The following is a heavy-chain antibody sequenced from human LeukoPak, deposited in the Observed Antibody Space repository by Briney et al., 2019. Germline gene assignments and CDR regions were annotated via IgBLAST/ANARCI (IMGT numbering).Heavy chain of an antibody. D-gene: IGHD3/OR15-3a*01. V-gene: IGHV3-30*18. CDR2: ISYDGSNK. CDR3: AKNDGYDFWYFDF. CDR1: GFTFSSYG. J-gene: IGHJ4*02. Sequence: GGSLRLYCAASGFTFSSYGMQWVRQAPGKGLEWVAVISYDGSNKYYADSVKGRFTISRDNSKNTLYLQMNSLRAEDTAEYYCAKNDGYDFWYFDFWGRGTLVTVSS.